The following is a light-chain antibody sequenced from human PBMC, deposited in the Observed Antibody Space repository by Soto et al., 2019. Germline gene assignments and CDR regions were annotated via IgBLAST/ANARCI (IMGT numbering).Light chain of an antibody. CDR2: GAS. V-gene: IGKV3-20*01. Sequence: EIVLTQSPGTLSSSPGERATLSCRASQSVSSSYLAWYQQKPGQAPRLLIYGASSRATGIPDRFSGSGSGTDFTLTISRLEPEDFAVYYCQQYSGSSLTFGGGTKVEIK. CDR1: QSVSSSY. CDR3: QQYSGSSLT. J-gene: IGKJ4*01.